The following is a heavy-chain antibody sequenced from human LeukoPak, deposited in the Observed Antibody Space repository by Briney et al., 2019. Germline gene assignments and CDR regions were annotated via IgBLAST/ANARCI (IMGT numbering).Heavy chain of an antibody. Sequence: PGGSLRLSCSASGFTFSSYAMHWVRQPPGKGLEYVSAISSNGGSTYYADSVKGRFTISRDNSKNTLYLQMSSLRAEDTAVYYCVKDGEGYCTNGVCNWFDPWGQGTLVTVSS. D-gene: IGHD2-8*01. J-gene: IGHJ5*02. V-gene: IGHV3-64D*09. CDR1: GFTFSSYA. CDR2: ISSNGGST. CDR3: VKDGEGYCTNGVCNWFDP.